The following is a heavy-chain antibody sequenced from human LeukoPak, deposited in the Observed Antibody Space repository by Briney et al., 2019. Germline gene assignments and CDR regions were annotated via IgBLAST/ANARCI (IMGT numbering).Heavy chain of an antibody. CDR3: ARTMVRGVRGAFDI. D-gene: IGHD3-10*01. CDR1: GGSISSYY. J-gene: IGHJ3*02. V-gene: IGHV4-59*01. CDR2: IYYSGST. Sequence: PSETLSLTCTVSGGSISSYYWSWIRQPPGKGLEWIGYIYYSGSTNYNPSLKSRVTISVDTSKNQFSLKLSSVTVADTAVYYCARTMVRGVRGAFDIWGQGTMVTVSS.